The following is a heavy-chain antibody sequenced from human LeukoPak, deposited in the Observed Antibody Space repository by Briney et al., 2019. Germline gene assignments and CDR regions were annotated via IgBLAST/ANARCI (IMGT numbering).Heavy chain of an antibody. V-gene: IGHV3-30*04. D-gene: IGHD6-19*01. CDR1: GFTFTSYA. Sequence: GGSLRLSCAASGFTFTSYAFHWVRQAPGKGLEWVTVLSHDDKNRYYADSVKGRFTISRDNSKNTVYLQMNSLRVEDTAVYFCVRDRDTSGWLYWGQGTLVTVSS. CDR3: VRDRDTSGWLY. CDR2: LSHDDKNR. J-gene: IGHJ4*02.